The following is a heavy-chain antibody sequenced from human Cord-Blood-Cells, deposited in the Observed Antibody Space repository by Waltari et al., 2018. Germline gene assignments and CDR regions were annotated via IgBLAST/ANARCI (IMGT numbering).Heavy chain of an antibody. CDR3: ARASPWVPWNYFDY. D-gene: IGHD1-1*01. V-gene: IGHV4-34*01. J-gene: IGHJ4*02. CDR1: GGSFSGYY. Sequence: QVQLQQWGAGLLKPSETLSLTCAVYGGSFSGYYWSWIRQPPGKGLEWIGEINHSGSTNYNPPLKSRVTISVDTSKNQFSLKLSSVTAADTAVYYCARASPWVPWNYFDYWGQGTLVTVSS. CDR2: INHSGST.